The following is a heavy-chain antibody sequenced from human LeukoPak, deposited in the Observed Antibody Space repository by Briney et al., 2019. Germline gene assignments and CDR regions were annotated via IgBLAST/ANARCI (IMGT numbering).Heavy chain of an antibody. CDR1: GDSVSSNSAA. J-gene: IGHJ4*02. CDR2: TYYRSKWYN. Sequence: SQTPSLTCVISGDSVSSNSAAWNWIRQSPSRGLEWLGRTYYRSKWYNDYAVSVKSRITINPDTSKNQFSLQLNSVTPEDTAVYYCARGSDGSGSAGLDYWGQGTLVTVSS. CDR3: ARGSDGSGSAGLDY. V-gene: IGHV6-1*01. D-gene: IGHD3-10*01.